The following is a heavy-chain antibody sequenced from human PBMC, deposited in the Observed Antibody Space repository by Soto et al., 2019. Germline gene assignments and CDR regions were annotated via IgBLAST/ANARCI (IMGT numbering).Heavy chain of an antibody. V-gene: IGHV3-23*01. CDR3: AKVRTRFLDILTGATNFDS. D-gene: IGHD3-9*01. J-gene: IGHJ4*02. Sequence: EVHLLGSGGDLVKPGGSLRLSCEVSGFTFNNFAMSWVRQSPGKGLEWVSTISSDGDLRHYAESVKGRFTISRDNSKSSLFLQMNSLRAEDTALYFCAKVRTRFLDILTGATNFDSWGQGTLVTVSS. CDR1: GFTFNNFA. CDR2: ISSDGDLR.